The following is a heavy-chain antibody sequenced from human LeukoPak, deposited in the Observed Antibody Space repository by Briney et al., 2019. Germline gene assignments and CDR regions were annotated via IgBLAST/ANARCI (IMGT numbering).Heavy chain of an antibody. CDR3: ARGYVAARRYYYYGMDV. D-gene: IGHD6-6*01. CDR2: ISAYNGNT. Sequence: EASVKVSCKAAGYTFTSYGTSWVRHAPGQGLEWMGWISAYNGNTNYAQKLQGRVNMTTDTSTSTAYMELRSLRSDDTAVYYCARGYVAARRYYYYGMDVWGQGTTVTVSS. J-gene: IGHJ6*02. V-gene: IGHV1-18*01. CDR1: GYTFTSYG.